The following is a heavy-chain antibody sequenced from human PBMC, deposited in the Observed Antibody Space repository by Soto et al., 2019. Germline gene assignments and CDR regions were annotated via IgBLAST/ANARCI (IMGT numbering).Heavy chain of an antibody. Sequence: GGSLRLSCAASGFTFSSYSMNWVRQAPGKGLEWVSSISSSSSYIYYADSVKGRFTISRDNAKNSLYLQMNSLRAEDTAVYYCARDPDILNGYSMPGGAFDIWGQGTMVTVSS. J-gene: IGHJ3*02. CDR3: ARDPDILNGYSMPGGAFDI. D-gene: IGHD3-9*01. CDR1: GFTFSSYS. CDR2: ISSSSSYI. V-gene: IGHV3-21*01.